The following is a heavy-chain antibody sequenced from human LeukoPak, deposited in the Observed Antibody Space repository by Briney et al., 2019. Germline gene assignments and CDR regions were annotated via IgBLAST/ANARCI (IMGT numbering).Heavy chain of an antibody. Sequence: PGGSLRLSCTASGFTFINYAMSWVRQAPGKGLEWVSAISGSGGSTYSADSVKGRFTISRDNSKNTLYLQMNSLRTEDTAVYYCAREGSSSLPNFDYWGQGTLVTVSS. CDR3: AREGSSSLPNFDY. D-gene: IGHD6-6*01. J-gene: IGHJ4*02. CDR1: GFTFINYA. CDR2: ISGSGGST. V-gene: IGHV3-23*01.